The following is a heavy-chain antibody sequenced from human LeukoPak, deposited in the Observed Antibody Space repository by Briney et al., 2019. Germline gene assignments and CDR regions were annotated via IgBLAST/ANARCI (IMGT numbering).Heavy chain of an antibody. V-gene: IGHV4-38-2*02. CDR2: IYHSGST. CDR3: ASPSWEYFDL. D-gene: IGHD1-26*01. J-gene: IGHJ2*01. CDR1: GYSISSGYY. Sequence: SETLSLTCTVSGYSISSGYYWGWIRQPPGKGLEWIGSIYHSGSTYYNPSHKSRVTISVDTSKNQFSLKLSSVTAADTAVYYCASPSWEYFDLWGRGTLVTVSS.